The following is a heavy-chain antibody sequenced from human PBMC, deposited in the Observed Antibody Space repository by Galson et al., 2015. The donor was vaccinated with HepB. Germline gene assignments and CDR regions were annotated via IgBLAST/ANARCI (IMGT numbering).Heavy chain of an antibody. CDR1: GFNFNNYG. Sequence: SLRLSCAASGFNFNNYGMHWVRQTPGKGLEWVAVISNDGSNKYYADAVKGRFTMSRDNSKNTLYLQMGSLRAEDTAVYYCVKDESFGYSLDYWGQGTLVTISS. J-gene: IGHJ4*02. CDR2: ISNDGSNK. D-gene: IGHD3-22*01. V-gene: IGHV3-30*18. CDR3: VKDESFGYSLDY.